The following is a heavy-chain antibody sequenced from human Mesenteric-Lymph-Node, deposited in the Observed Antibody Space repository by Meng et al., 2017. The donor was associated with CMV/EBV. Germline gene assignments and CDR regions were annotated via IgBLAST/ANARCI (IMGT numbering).Heavy chain of an antibody. D-gene: IGHD2-15*01. V-gene: IGHV3-23*03. CDR1: GFMFDDYT. J-gene: IGHJ4*02. CDR3: AKGGDCSDGSCFYLDF. CDR2: IYSGGSST. Sequence: GGSLRLSCAASGFMFDDYTMHWVRQVPGKGLEWVSVIYSGGSSTYYADSVKGRFTISRDNSKNTLYLQMNSLRAEDTAVYYCAKGGDCSDGSCFYLDFWGRGTLVTVSS.